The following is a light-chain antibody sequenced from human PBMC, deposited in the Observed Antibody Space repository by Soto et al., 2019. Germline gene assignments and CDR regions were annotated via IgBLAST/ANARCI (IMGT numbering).Light chain of an antibody. CDR3: QQYGSSWT. CDR1: QSFSNNL. V-gene: IGKV3-20*01. Sequence: ESGLTQSPGTLSLSPGERATLSCRASQSFSNNLLAWYQQKPGQAPRLLIYGASSRATGIPDRFSASGSGTEFTLTISRVEPEDFAVYYCQQYGSSWTFGQGTKVDIK. CDR2: GAS. J-gene: IGKJ1*01.